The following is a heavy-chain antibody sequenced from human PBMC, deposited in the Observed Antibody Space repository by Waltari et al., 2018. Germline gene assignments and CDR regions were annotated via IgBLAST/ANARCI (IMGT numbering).Heavy chain of an antibody. CDR2: IYYSGST. V-gene: IGHV4-39*07. J-gene: IGHJ5*02. Sequence: QLQLQESGPGLVKPSETLSLTCTVSGGSISSSSYYWGWIRQPPGKGLEWIGSIYYSGSTYYNPSLKSRVTISVDTSKNQFSLKLGSVTAADTAVYYCARVDRRQGWFDPWGQGTLVTVSS. CDR1: GGSISSSSYY. CDR3: ARVDRRQGWFDP.